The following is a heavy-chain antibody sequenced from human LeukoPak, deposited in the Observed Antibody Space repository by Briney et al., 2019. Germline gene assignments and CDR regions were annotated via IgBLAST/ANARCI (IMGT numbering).Heavy chain of an antibody. CDR1: GYTFTGYY. Sequence: ASVKVSCKASGYTFTGYYIHWVRQAPGQGLEWMGWINPNSGGTNYAQKFQGRVTMTRDTSISTAYMELSRLRSDDTAVYYCARDWSGYSGYDLEGFDYWGQGTLVTVSS. J-gene: IGHJ4*02. CDR3: ARDWSGYSGYDLEGFDY. D-gene: IGHD5-12*01. V-gene: IGHV1-2*02. CDR2: INPNSGGT.